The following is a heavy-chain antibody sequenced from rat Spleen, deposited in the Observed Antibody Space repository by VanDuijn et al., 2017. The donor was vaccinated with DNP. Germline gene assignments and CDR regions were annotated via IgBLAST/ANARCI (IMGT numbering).Heavy chain of an antibody. J-gene: IGHJ1*01. CDR1: RFTFSDFN. Sequence: EVQLVESGGGLVQPGRSLKLSCAASRFTFSDFNMAWVRQAPKKGLEWVATISYDGSSTYYRDSVKGRFTVSRDNARKTLYLQMDSLRSEDTATYYCARPDYWGPGTMVTVSS. V-gene: IGHV5-7*01. CDR3: ARPDY. CDR2: ISYDGSST. D-gene: IGHD1-6*01.